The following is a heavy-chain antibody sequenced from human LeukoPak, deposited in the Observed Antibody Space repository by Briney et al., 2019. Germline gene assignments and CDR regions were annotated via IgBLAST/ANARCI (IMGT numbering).Heavy chain of an antibody. D-gene: IGHD5-18*01. CDR1: GFTFSTYE. J-gene: IGHJ4*01. Sequence: PGGSLRLSCAASGFTFSTYEINWVRQAPGKGLEWLAYISSSGATIYYADPVKGRFTISRDNAKNSLYLHMNSLTAEDTAVYYCARGARGYTYGRFDYWGHGTLVTVSS. V-gene: IGHV3-48*03. CDR2: ISSSGATI. CDR3: ARGARGYTYGRFDY.